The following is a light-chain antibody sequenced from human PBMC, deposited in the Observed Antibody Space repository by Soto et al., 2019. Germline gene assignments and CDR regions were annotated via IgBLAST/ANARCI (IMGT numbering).Light chain of an antibody. J-gene: IGKJ5*01. CDR2: DAS. V-gene: IGKV3-11*01. CDR1: QTVGTY. Sequence: EIVLRRFPATLSLFPGETATLSCRASQTVGTYLAWYQQKPGQAPRLLISDASNRATGVPTRFSGSGSGTDFTLTISSLEPADFAVYFCQQRNNWPRITFGQGTRLEIK. CDR3: QQRNNWPRIT.